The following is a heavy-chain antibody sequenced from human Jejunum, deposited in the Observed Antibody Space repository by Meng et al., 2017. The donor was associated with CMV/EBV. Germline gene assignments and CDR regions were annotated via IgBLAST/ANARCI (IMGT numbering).Heavy chain of an antibody. Sequence: QVQFVESGGSVVQPGRSLRLSCAASGFTFSNYAIHWVRQAPGKGLEWVAVISDDGSIKYYADSVKGRFTISRDNSKTTMYLQMNSLRPEDTAVYYCAREGGSFPLNWFDPWGQGTLVTVSS. V-gene: IGHV3-30-3*01. CDR1: GFTFSNYA. CDR2: ISDDGSIK. D-gene: IGHD1-26*01. J-gene: IGHJ5*02. CDR3: AREGGSFPLNWFDP.